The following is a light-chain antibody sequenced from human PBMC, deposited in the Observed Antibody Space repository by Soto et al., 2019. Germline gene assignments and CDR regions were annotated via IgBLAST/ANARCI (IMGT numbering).Light chain of an antibody. CDR3: QQYSNWPGT. V-gene: IGKV3-15*01. J-gene: IGKJ2*01. Sequence: EIVMTQSPATLSVSPGERATLSCRASQSVSSNLAWYQQKPGQAPRLLIYGASTRATGIPARFSGSGSGTEFTLTISSLQSEDFAVYYCQQYSNWPGTFGQGTKLEIK. CDR1: QSVSSN. CDR2: GAS.